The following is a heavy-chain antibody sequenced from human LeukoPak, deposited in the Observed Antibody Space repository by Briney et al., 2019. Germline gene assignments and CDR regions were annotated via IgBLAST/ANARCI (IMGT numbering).Heavy chain of an antibody. D-gene: IGHD5-24*01. Sequence: PGGSLRLSCAASGFTFSNYWMIWVRQAPGKGLEWVCNIKQDGSEKRYADSVRGRFSISRDNAQTSLYLQMNSLRAEDTAVYYCARASDPWLQLTWGQGTLVTVSS. CDR1: GFTFSNYW. CDR2: IKQDGSEK. CDR3: ARASDPWLQLT. J-gene: IGHJ5*02. V-gene: IGHV3-7*05.